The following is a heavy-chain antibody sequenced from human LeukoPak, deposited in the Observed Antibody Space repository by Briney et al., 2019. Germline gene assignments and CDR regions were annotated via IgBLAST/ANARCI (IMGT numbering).Heavy chain of an antibody. D-gene: IGHD6-6*01. CDR1: GGSISSYY. CDR3: ARAQWSSIAARPPPPHGY. CDR2: IYYSGST. Sequence: SETLSLTCTVSGGSISSYYWSWIRQPPGKGLEWIGYIYYSGSTNYNPSLKSRVTISVDTSKNQFSLKLSSVTAADTAVYYCARAQWSSIAARPPPPHGYWGQGTLVTVSS. V-gene: IGHV4-59*01. J-gene: IGHJ4*02.